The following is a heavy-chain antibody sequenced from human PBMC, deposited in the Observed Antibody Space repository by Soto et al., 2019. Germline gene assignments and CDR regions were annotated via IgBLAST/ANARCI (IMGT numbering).Heavy chain of an antibody. Sequence: PGESLKISCEASGFSLTTYWIGWVRQMPGKGLEWMGIIHPADSDTRYSPSFQGQVTISADKSISTAYLQWSSLKASDTAMYYCARHRNGYNHLDYWGQGTLVTAPQ. V-gene: IGHV5-51*01. J-gene: IGHJ4*02. D-gene: IGHD5-12*01. CDR3: ARHRNGYNHLDY. CDR2: IHPADSDT. CDR1: GFSLTTYW.